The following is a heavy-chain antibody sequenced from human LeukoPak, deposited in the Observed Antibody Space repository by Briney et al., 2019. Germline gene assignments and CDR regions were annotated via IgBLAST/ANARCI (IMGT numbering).Heavy chain of an antibody. J-gene: IGHJ5*02. Sequence: GGSLRLSCAASGFTFSDYYMSWIRQAPGKGLEWVSYISSSGSTIYYADSVKGRFTISRDNAKNSLYLQMNSLRAEDTAVYYCARGTYCGSTSCYIRGNWFDPWGQGTLVTVSS. CDR3: ARGTYCGSTSCYIRGNWFDP. CDR2: ISSSGSTI. CDR1: GFTFSDYY. D-gene: IGHD2-2*02. V-gene: IGHV3-11*04.